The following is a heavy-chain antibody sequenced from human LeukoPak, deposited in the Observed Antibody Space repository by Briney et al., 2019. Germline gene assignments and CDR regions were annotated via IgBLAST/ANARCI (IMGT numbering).Heavy chain of an antibody. CDR2: IIPIFGTA. J-gene: IGHJ4*02. V-gene: IGHV1-69*13. Sequence: SVKVSCKASGGTFSSYAISWVRQAPGQGLEWMGGIIPIFGTANYAQKFQGRVTITADESTSTAYMELSSLISEDTAVYYCAKDGGSSGWSGSGQLDYWGQGNLVTVSS. CDR1: GGTFSSYA. D-gene: IGHD6-19*01. CDR3: AKDGGSSGWSGSGQLDY.